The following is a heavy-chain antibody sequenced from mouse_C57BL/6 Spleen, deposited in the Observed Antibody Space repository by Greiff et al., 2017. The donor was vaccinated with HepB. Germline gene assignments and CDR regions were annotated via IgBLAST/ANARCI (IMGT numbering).Heavy chain of an antibody. CDR1: GYAFSSSW. CDR2: IYPGDGDT. Sequence: VQLQQSGPELVKPGASVKISCKASGYAFSSSWMNWVKQRPGKGLEWIGRIYPGDGDTNYNGKFKGKATLTADKSSSTAYMQLSSLTSEDSAVYFCARGEDYYDYDGGYWGQGTTLTVSS. D-gene: IGHD2-4*01. CDR3: ARGEDYYDYDGGY. V-gene: IGHV1-82*01. J-gene: IGHJ2*01.